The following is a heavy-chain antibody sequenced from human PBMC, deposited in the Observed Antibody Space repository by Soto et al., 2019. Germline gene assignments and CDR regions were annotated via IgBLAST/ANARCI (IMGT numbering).Heavy chain of an antibody. V-gene: IGHV4-34*01. CDR2: INHSGST. CDR3: GRLRLVIIRSYYYYGMDV. CDR1: GGSFSGYY. D-gene: IGHD3-9*01. Sequence: SETLSLTCAVYGGSFSGYYWSWIRQPPGKGLEWIGEINHSGSTNYNPSLKSRVTISVDTSKNQFSLKLSSVTAADTAVYYCGRLRLVIIRSYYYYGMDVWGQGTTVTVSS. J-gene: IGHJ6*02.